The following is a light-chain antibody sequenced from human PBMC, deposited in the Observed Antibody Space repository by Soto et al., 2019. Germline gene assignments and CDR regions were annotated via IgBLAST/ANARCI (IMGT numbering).Light chain of an antibody. J-gene: IGLJ3*02. V-gene: IGLV2-11*01. CDR2: EVS. Sequence: QSVLTQPRSVSGSPGQSVTISCTGTSSDVGGYNFVSWYQQHPGKAPKLMIYEVSKRPSGVPDRFSGSKSGNTASLTISGLRAEDEADYYCCSYAGSYTWVFGGGTKLTVL. CDR3: CSYAGSYTWV. CDR1: SSDVGGYNF.